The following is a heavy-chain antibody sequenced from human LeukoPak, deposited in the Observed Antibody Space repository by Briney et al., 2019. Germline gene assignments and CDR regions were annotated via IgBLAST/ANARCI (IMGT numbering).Heavy chain of an antibody. Sequence: ASVKVSCKASGYTFTSYYMHWVRQAPGQGLEWMGIINPSGGSTSYAQKFQGRVTMTRDTSTSTVYMELSSLRSEDTAGYYCARDPVTMIVVPYYAFDIWGQGTMVTVSS. J-gene: IGHJ3*02. CDR1: GYTFTSYY. CDR3: ARDPVTMIVVPYYAFDI. CDR2: INPSGGST. D-gene: IGHD3-22*01. V-gene: IGHV1-46*01.